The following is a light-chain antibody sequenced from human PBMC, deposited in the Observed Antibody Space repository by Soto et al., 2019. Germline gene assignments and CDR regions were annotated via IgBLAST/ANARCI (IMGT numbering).Light chain of an antibody. CDR3: ASYTSSATYV. CDR1: SSDVGGYNY. CDR2: DVT. J-gene: IGLJ1*01. V-gene: IGLV2-14*01. Sequence: QSVLTQPASVSGSPGQSITISCTGTSSDVGGYNYVSWYQQHPGKAPKLMIYDVTNRPSGVSSRFSGSKSGNTASLTISGLQAEDEADYYCASYTSSATYVIGTWTKLTVL.